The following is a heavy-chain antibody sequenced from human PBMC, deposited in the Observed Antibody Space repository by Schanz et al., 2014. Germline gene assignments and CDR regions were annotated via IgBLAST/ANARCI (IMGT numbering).Heavy chain of an antibody. CDR3: AKYGTGKGVSFEY. J-gene: IGHJ4*02. CDR1: GFTFSAYW. Sequence: EVQLVESGGGLVQPGGSLRLSCAASGFTFSAYWMTWVRQAPGKGLDWVGIIKPDGSEKFYVDSVKGRFTISRDNAKNSLYLQMNSLTAEDTAVYYCAKYGTGKGVSFEYWGQGTLVTVSS. CDR2: IKPDGSEK. V-gene: IGHV3-7*01. D-gene: IGHD1-26*01.